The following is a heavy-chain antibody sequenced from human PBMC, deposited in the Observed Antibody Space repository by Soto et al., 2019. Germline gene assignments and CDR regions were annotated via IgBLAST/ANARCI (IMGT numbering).Heavy chain of an antibody. V-gene: IGHV3-23*01. Sequence: GGSLRLSCAASAFTFSTDAMSWVRQGPGKGLEWVSAISGSGSSTYYADSVKGRFTISRDNSKNTVYLQMNSLRADDTAVYYCAKDRGSGTWSEFDYWGQGTLVTVSS. CDR1: AFTFSTDA. J-gene: IGHJ4*02. D-gene: IGHD6-13*01. CDR2: ISGSGSST. CDR3: AKDRGSGTWSEFDY.